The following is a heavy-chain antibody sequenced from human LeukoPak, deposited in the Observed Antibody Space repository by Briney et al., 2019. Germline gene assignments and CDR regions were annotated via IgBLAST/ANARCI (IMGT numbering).Heavy chain of an antibody. CDR2: VSYSGST. V-gene: IGHV4-59*01. Sequence: ASETLSLTCTVSGGSISSYYWSWIRQPPGKGLKWIGYVSYSGSTNYNPSLKSRVTISVDTSTNQFSLKLSSVTAADTAVYYCARNVGGLRGFEYWGQGTLVTVSS. D-gene: IGHD3-10*01. J-gene: IGHJ4*02. CDR1: GGSISSYY. CDR3: ARNVGGLRGFEY.